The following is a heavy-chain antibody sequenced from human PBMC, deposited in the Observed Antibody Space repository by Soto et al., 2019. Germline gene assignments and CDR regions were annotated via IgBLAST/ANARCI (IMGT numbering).Heavy chain of an antibody. CDR3: ARDIHSSGYYSSPVY. V-gene: IGHV3-30-3*01. J-gene: IGHJ4*02. CDR1: GFTFSSYA. D-gene: IGHD3-22*01. CDR2: ISYDGSNK. Sequence: GGSLRLSCAASGFTFSSYAMHWVRQAPGKGLEWVAVISYDGSNKYYADSVKGRFTISRDNSKNTLYLQMNSLRAEDTAVYYCARDIHSSGYYSSPVYWGQGTLVTVSS.